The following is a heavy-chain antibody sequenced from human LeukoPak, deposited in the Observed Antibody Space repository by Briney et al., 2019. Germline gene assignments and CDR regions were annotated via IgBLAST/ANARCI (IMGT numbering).Heavy chain of an antibody. CDR1: GYTFTGYY. Sequence: ASVKVSCKASGYTFTGYYMHWVRQAPGQGLEWMGWINPNSGGTNYAQKFQGRVTMTRDTSISTAYMELSRLRSDDTAVYYCARDDPAAGTHYYYYMDVWGKGTTVTVSS. CDR3: ARDDPAAGTHYYYYMDV. J-gene: IGHJ6*03. D-gene: IGHD6-13*01. V-gene: IGHV1-2*02. CDR2: INPNSGGT.